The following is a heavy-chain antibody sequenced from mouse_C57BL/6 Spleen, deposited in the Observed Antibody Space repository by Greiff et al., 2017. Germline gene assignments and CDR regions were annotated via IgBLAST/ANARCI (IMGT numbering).Heavy chain of an antibody. V-gene: IGHV1-9*01. J-gene: IGHJ1*03. Sequence: VQLQQSGAELMKPGASVKLSCKATGYTFTGYWIEWVKQRPGHGLEWIGEILPGSGSTNYNEKFKGKATFPADTSSNTAYMQLSSLTTEDSAIYYCARGGSTTVVATPYWYFDVWGTGTTVTVSS. CDR1: GYTFTGYW. CDR2: ILPGSGST. D-gene: IGHD1-1*01. CDR3: ARGGSTTVVATPYWYFDV.